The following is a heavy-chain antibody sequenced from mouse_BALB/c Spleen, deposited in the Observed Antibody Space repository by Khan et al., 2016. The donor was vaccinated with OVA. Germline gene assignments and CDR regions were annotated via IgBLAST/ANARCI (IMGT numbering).Heavy chain of an antibody. CDR2: IDPANGHT. CDR3: TRPIDYYDALDY. D-gene: IGHD2-4*01. CDR1: GFNIKDTY. Sequence: EVELKQSGAELVKPGASVKLSCTASGFNIKDTYIHWVKQRPEQGLEWIGRIDPANGHTKYDPKFQGKATLTADTSSHTAYLQLISLTSEDTAVYYCTRPIDYYDALDYWGQGTSVAVSS. J-gene: IGHJ4*01. V-gene: IGHV14-3*02.